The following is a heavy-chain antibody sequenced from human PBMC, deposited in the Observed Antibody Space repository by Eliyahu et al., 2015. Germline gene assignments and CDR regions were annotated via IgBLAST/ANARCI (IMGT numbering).Heavy chain of an antibody. V-gene: IGHV1-46*03. CDR2: INPSGGST. D-gene: IGHD4-23*01. Sequence: QVQLVQSGAEVKKPGASVXVSCKASGYXFTSHXXXWVRXAPGQGLEWMGIINPSGGSTSYAQKFQGRVTMTRDTSTSTVYMELSSLRSEDTAVYYCARDYGGNSRLYYYYYYMDVWGKGTTVTVSS. CDR3: ARDYGGNSRLYYYYYYMDV. J-gene: IGHJ6*03. CDR1: GYXFTSHX.